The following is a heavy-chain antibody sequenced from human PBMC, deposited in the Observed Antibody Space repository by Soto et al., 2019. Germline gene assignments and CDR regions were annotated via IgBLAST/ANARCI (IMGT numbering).Heavy chain of an antibody. J-gene: IGHJ4*02. Sequence: EVQLVESGGGLVQPGGSLRLSCAASGFTFSDHYMDWVRQAPGKGLEWVGRTRNKANSHTTEYAASVKGRVTISRDDSKSSLYLQMNSRKVEDTAVYYCARATTVTDYWGQGALVTVSS. CDR1: GFTFSDHY. CDR3: ARATTVTDY. D-gene: IGHD4-17*01. CDR2: TRNKANSHTT. V-gene: IGHV3-72*01.